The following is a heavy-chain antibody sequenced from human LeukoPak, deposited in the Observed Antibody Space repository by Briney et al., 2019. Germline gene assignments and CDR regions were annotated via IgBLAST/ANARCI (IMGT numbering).Heavy chain of an antibody. V-gene: IGHV4-30-2*01. CDR1: GFTFSDYY. J-gene: IGHJ4*02. CDR3: ARDRQSGTVDY. CDR2: IYHSGST. Sequence: LRLSCAASGFTFSDYYMTWIRQALGKGLEWIGYIYHSGSTYYNPSLKSRVTISVDRSKNQFSLKLSSVTAADTAVYYCARDRQSGTVDYWGQGTLVTVSS. D-gene: IGHD1-1*01.